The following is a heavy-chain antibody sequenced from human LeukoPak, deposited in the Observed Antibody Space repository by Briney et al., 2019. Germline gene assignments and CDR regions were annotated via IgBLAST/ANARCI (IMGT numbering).Heavy chain of an antibody. J-gene: IGHJ4*02. D-gene: IGHD3-9*01. Sequence: PGGSLRLSCAASGFIFNHHAMHWVRQAPGKGLEWVAVIWSDKSNKFYADSVRGRFTISRDDSRKTVYLQMEKMTAEDTAIYYCANDAQRGFDSSNSLEYWGQGALVTVAS. CDR3: ANDAQRGFDSSNSLEY. CDR2: IWSDKSNK. CDR1: GFIFNHHA. V-gene: IGHV3-33*06.